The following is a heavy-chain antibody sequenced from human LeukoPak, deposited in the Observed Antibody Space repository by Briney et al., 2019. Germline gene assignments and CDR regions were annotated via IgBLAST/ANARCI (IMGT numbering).Heavy chain of an antibody. CDR2: ISSSSTYI. V-gene: IGHV3-21*01. Sequence: PGGSLRLSCAASGFSFSNCSMNWVRQAPGKGLEWVSSISSSSTYIYYADSLEGRFTISRDNVRNSLYLQMNSLRAEDTAVYYCARLWAVAGASGAFDIWGQGTMVTVSS. J-gene: IGHJ3*02. CDR1: GFSFSNCS. CDR3: ARLWAVAGASGAFDI. D-gene: IGHD6-19*01.